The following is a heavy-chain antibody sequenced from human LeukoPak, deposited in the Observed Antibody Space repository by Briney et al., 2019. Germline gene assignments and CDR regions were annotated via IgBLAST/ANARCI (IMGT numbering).Heavy chain of an antibody. CDR3: ARGSVYFDS. CDR2: IYHSGST. CDR1: GGSISSGGYS. V-gene: IGHV4-30-2*01. J-gene: IGHJ4*02. Sequence: SGTLSLTCAVSGGSISSGGYSWSWIRQPPGKGLEWIGYIYHSGSTYYNPSLKSRVTISVDRSKNQFSLKLSSVTAADTAVYYCARGSVYFDSWGQGTLVTVSS.